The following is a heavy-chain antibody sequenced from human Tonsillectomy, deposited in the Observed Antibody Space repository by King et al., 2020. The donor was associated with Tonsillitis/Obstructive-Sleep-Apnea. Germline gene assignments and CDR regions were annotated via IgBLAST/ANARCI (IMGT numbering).Heavy chain of an antibody. V-gene: IGHV3-33*01. CDR1: GFTFSSYG. D-gene: IGHD3-3*01. J-gene: IGHJ6*03. Sequence: QLVESGGGVVQPGRSLRLSCAASGFTFSSYGMHWVRQAPGKGLEWVAVIWYDGSNKYYADSVKGRFTISRDNSKNMLYLQMNSLRAEDTAVYYCARRTYDPYYYMDVWGKGTTVTVSS. CDR2: IWYDGSNK. CDR3: ARRTYDPYYYMDV.